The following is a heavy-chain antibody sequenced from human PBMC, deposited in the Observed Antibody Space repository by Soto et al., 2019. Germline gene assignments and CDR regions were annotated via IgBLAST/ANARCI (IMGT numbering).Heavy chain of an antibody. J-gene: IGHJ4*02. CDR1: GYSFTTYW. CDR2: IDPTDSYT. V-gene: IGHV5-10-1*01. D-gene: IGHD3-22*01. CDR3: ARLSLDQDSSDYHIFDY. Sequence: PGESLKISCQASGYSFTTYWISWVRQMPGKGLECMGRIDPTDSYTDYGPSFEGHVTMSVDRSINTAYLEWSSLKASDSAMYYCARLSLDQDSSDYHIFDYWSRGTLVTVSS.